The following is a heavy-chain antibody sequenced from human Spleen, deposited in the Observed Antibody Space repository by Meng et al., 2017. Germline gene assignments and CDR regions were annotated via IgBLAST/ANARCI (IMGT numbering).Heavy chain of an antibody. V-gene: IGHV4-34*01. CDR1: GGSFSGYY. CDR3: ARVTRTVTTWVDY. D-gene: IGHD4-17*01. Sequence: SETLSLTCAVYGGSFSGYYWSWIRQPPGKGLEWVGEINHSGSTNYNPSLKSRVTISVDTSKNQFSLKLSSVTAADTAVYYCARVTRTVTTWVDYWGQGTLVTVSS. CDR2: INHSGST. J-gene: IGHJ4*02.